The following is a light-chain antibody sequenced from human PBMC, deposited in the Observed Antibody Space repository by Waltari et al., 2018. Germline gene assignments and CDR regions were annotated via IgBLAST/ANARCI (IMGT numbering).Light chain of an antibody. CDR3: LQDYDYPWT. V-gene: IGKV1-6*01. CDR2: SAS. CDR1: QVSRND. Sequence: AIQMTQSPSSLSASVGDRVTITCRASQVSRNDLGWYQQKPGKAPKLLIYSASSLQSGVPSRFRGSGSGTDFTLTISSLQPEDVATYYCLQDYDYPWTFGQGTKVEIE. J-gene: IGKJ1*01.